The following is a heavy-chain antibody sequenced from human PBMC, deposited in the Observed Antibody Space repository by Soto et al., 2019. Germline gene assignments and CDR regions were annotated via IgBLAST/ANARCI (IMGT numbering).Heavy chain of an antibody. D-gene: IGHD4-17*01. CDR1: GFTFSSYG. V-gene: IGHV3-30*18. CDR2: ISYDGSNK. J-gene: IGHJ6*02. CDR3: AKGSTTVTTSLLYYYYGMDV. Sequence: VQLVESGGGVVQPGRSLRLSCAASGFTFSSYGMHWVRQAPGKGLEWVAVISYDGSNKYYADSVKGRFTISRDNSKNTLYLQMNSLRAEDTAVYYCAKGSTTVTTSLLYYYYGMDVWGQGTTVTVSS.